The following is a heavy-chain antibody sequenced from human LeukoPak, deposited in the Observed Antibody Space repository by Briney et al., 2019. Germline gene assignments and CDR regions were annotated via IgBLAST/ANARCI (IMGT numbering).Heavy chain of an antibody. Sequence: PSETLSLTCAVYGGSFSGYYWSWIRQPPGKGLEWIGEINHSGSTNYNPSLKSRVTISVDTSKNQFSLKLSSVTAADTAVYYCASGDYGLSWGQGTLVTVSS. J-gene: IGHJ5*02. CDR1: GGSFSGYY. V-gene: IGHV4-34*01. CDR3: ASGDYGLS. CDR2: INHSGST. D-gene: IGHD4-17*01.